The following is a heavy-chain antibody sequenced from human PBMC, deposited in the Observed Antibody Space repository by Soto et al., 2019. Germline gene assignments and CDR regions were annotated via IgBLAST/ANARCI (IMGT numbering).Heavy chain of an antibody. J-gene: IGHJ6*02. CDR3: ARDSLDDSSGYWDTIYGMDV. CDR2: ISSSSSTI. Sequence: GGSLRLSCAASGFTFSSYSMNWVRQAPGKGLEWVSYISSSSSTIYYADSVKGRFTISRDNAKNSLYLQMNSLRDEDTAVYYCARDSLDDSSGYWDTIYGMDVWGQGTTVTVSS. D-gene: IGHD3-22*01. V-gene: IGHV3-48*02. CDR1: GFTFSSYS.